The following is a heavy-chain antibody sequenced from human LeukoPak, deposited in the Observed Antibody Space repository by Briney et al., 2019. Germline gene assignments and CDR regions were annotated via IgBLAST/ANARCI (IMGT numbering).Heavy chain of an antibody. J-gene: IGHJ4*02. CDR3: AREQWLVFGCFDY. Sequence: SETLSLTCAVSGGSISSSNWWSWVRQPPGKGLEWIGEIYHSGSTNYNPSLKSRVTMSVDTSKNQFSLKLSSVTAADTAVYYCAREQWLVFGCFDYWGQGTLVTVSS. CDR1: GGSISSSNW. D-gene: IGHD6-19*01. CDR2: IYHSGST. V-gene: IGHV4-4*02.